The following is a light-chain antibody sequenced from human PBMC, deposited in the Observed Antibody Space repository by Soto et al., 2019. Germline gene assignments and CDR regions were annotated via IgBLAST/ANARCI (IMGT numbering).Light chain of an antibody. CDR1: PTLSRW. J-gene: IGKJ1*01. CDR2: EAS. Sequence: DNPMTQYPFPPSASVGHKVTTTCPASPTLSRWLAWYQQKPGKALRLLIYEASSLQSGVPSRVSGSGSGTEFTLTISSLQPDDFATYYCQHYNSYSEGFGQGTKVDIK. CDR3: QHYNSYSEG. V-gene: IGKV1-5*01.